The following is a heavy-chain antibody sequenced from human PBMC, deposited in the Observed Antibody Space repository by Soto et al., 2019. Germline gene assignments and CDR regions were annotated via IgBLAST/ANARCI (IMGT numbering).Heavy chain of an antibody. D-gene: IGHD3-3*01. CDR1: GYTFPTYY. CDR2: IVPLFRTT. J-gene: IGHJ6*02. Sequence: SVKVSCKASGYTFPTYYMNWVRQAPGQGCEWMGGIVPLFRTTNYAQKFKGRVTITADESTSTDYMALSRLRSDDTGVYYCARDQLPGAHYEFWRGYLEPYGMDVWGQGTTVTVSS. V-gene: IGHV1-69*13. CDR3: ARDQLPGAHYEFWRGYLEPYGMDV.